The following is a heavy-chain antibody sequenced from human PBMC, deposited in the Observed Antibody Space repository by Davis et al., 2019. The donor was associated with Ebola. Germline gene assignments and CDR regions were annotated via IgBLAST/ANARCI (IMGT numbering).Heavy chain of an antibody. CDR1: GGTFSSYA. D-gene: IGHD3-10*01. J-gene: IGHJ4*02. V-gene: IGHV1-69*06. CDR2: IIPIFGTA. Sequence: SVKVSCKASGGTFSSYAISWVRQAPGQGLEWMGGIIPIFGTANYAQKFQGRVTITADKSTSTAYMELRSLRSDDTAVYFCARRNYYGSGTVYFDPWGQGTLVTVSS. CDR3: ARRNYYGSGTVYFDP.